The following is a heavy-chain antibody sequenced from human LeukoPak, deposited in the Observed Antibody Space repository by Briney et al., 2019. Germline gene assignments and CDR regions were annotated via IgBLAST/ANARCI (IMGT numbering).Heavy chain of an antibody. CDR1: GFTFSSYW. D-gene: IGHD5-12*01. Sequence: PGGSLRLSCAASGFTFSSYWMHWVRQAPGKGLVWVSRINSDGSSTSYADSVKGRFTISRDNAKNTLYLQMNSLRAEDTAVYYCARARSRGMVVATKGDWFDPWGQGTLVTVSS. V-gene: IGHV3-74*01. CDR3: ARARSRGMVVATKGDWFDP. J-gene: IGHJ5*02. CDR2: INSDGSST.